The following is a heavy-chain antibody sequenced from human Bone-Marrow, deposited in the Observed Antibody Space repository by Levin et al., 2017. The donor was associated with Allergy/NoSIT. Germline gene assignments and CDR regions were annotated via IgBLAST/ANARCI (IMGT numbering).Heavy chain of an antibody. V-gene: IGHV4-59*01. CDR1: GDSITSSY. D-gene: IGHD5-12*01. J-gene: IGHJ5*02. CDR2: IFHSGVT. CDR3: ARHSQRAGAWLRLSDWFDP. Sequence: SETLSLTCTVSGDSITSSYWSWIRQPPGKRLEWIGYIFHSGVTKYNSSLESRVTISADTSDNQVSLKLRSVTAADTAVYVCARHSQRAGAWLRLSDWFDPWGQGILVTVSS.